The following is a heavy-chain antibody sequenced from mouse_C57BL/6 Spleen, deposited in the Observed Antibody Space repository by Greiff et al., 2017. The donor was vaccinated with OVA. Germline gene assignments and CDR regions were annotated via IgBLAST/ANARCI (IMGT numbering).Heavy chain of an antibody. V-gene: IGHV1-15*01. CDR1: GYTFTDYE. D-gene: IGHD1-1*01. CDR2: IDPETGGT. CDR3: TRSGITTVVAKEDY. J-gene: IGHJ2*01. Sequence: VKLQESGAELVRPGASVTLSCKASGYTFTDYEMHWVKQTPVHGLEWIGAIDPETGGTAYNQKFKGKAILTADKSSSTAYMELRSLTSEDSAVYYCTRSGITTVVAKEDYWGQGTTLTVSS.